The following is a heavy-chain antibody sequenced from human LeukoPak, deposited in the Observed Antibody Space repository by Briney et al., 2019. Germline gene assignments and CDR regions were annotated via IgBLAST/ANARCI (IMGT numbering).Heavy chain of an antibody. Sequence: PSETLSLTCAVSGYSISSGYYWGWIRPPPGKGLEWIGSIYYSGNTYYNPSLKSRVTISVDTSKNQISLKLSSVTAADTAIYYCARVYTVMGATTVDHYHYYMDVWGKGTTVTVSS. V-gene: IGHV4-38-2*01. CDR2: IYYSGNT. CDR3: ARVYTVMGATTVDHYHYYMDV. CDR1: GYSISSGYY. J-gene: IGHJ6*03. D-gene: IGHD5-18*01.